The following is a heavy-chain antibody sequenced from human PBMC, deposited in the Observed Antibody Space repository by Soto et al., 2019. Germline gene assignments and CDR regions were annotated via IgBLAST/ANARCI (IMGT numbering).Heavy chain of an antibody. V-gene: IGHV3-15*01. Sequence: EVQLAESGGGLVEPGGSLRLSCTASGLTFRSAWMSWVRQAPGGGLEWLGRIKSYSFGGTIEYAAPAKGRFTISRDDSMDTVYLQMNNLKIEDTGVYYCTTGPGNRGYWGQGTLVTVSS. D-gene: IGHD3-10*01. J-gene: IGHJ4*02. CDR1: GLTFRSAW. CDR3: TTGPGNRGY. CDR2: IKSYSFGGTI.